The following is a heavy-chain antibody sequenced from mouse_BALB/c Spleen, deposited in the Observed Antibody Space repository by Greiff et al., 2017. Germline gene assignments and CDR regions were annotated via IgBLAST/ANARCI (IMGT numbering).Heavy chain of an antibody. Sequence: QVQLQQSGAELAKPGASVKMSCKASGYTFTSYWMHWVKQRPGQGLEWIGYINPSTGYTEYNQKFKDKATLTADKSSSTAYMQLSSLTSDDSAVYYCARLLRLPLDYWGQGTTLTVSS. D-gene: IGHD1-2*01. V-gene: IGHV1-7*01. J-gene: IGHJ2*01. CDR2: INPSTGYT. CDR1: GYTFTSYW. CDR3: ARLLRLPLDY.